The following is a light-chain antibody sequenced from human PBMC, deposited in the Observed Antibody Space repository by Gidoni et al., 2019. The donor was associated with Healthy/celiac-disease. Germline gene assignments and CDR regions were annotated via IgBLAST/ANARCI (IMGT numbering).Light chain of an antibody. J-gene: IGKJ3*01. V-gene: IGKV3-20*01. CDR3: QQYGSSPFT. CDR2: GAS. Sequence: DIVLTQSPGTLSLSPGERATLSCRTSQSVSSSYLAWYQQKPGQAPRLLIYGASSRAIGIPDRFSGSGSGTDFTLTISRLEPEDFAVYYCQQYGSSPFTFGPGTKVDIK. CDR1: QSVSSSY.